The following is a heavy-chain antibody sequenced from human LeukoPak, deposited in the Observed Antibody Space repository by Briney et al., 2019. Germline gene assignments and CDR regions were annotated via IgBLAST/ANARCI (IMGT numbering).Heavy chain of an antibody. CDR3: AREGGYCSSTSCYAREMFFDY. J-gene: IGHJ4*02. CDR1: GFTSSSYA. D-gene: IGHD2-2*01. CDR2: ISGSGGST. Sequence: PGGSLRLSCAASGFTSSSYAMSWVRQAPGKGLEWVSAISGSGGSTYYADSVKGRFTISRDNSKNTLYLQMNSLRAEDTAVYYCAREGGYCSSTSCYAREMFFDYWGQGTLVTVSS. V-gene: IGHV3-23*01.